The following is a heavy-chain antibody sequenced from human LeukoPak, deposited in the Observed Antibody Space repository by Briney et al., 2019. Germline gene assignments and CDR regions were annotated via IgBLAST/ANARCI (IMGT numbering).Heavy chain of an antibody. CDR1: GFTFSSYS. Sequence: GGLRLSCAASGFTFSSYSMNWVRQAPGKGLEWVSSISSSSSYIYYADSVKGRFTISRGNAKNSLYLQMNSLRAEDTAVYYCARDLPATASYTFDYWGQGTLVTVSS. CDR3: ARDLPATASYTFDY. D-gene: IGHD2-21*02. V-gene: IGHV3-21*01. CDR2: ISSSSSYI. J-gene: IGHJ4*02.